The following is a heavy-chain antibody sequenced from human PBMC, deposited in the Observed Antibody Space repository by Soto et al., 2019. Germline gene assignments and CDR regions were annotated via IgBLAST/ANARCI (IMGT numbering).Heavy chain of an antibody. V-gene: IGHV3-30*03. CDR1: GFTFSSYG. J-gene: IGHJ6*02. Sequence: GGSLRLSCAASGFTFSSYGMHWVRQAPGKGLEWVAVISYDGSNKYYADSVKGRFTISRDNSKNTLYLQMNSLRAEDTAVYYCAVAGFYYDSSGYYSPMDVWGQGTTVTVSS. CDR3: AVAGFYYDSSGYYSPMDV. D-gene: IGHD3-22*01. CDR2: ISYDGSNK.